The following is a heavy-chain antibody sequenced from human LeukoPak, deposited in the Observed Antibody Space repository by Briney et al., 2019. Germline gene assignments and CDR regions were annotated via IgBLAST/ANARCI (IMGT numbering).Heavy chain of an antibody. V-gene: IGHV4-39*01. J-gene: IGHJ4*02. D-gene: IGHD5-12*01. CDR3: ARTGYTGYDFDY. Sequence: PSETLSLTCTVSGGSITSNYDWGWIRQPPGKGLEWIGNIYYSGITYHNPSLKSRVTMSVDTSKNQLPLKLSSVTAADTAVYYCARTGYTGYDFDYWGQGTLVTVSS. CDR1: GGSITSNYD. CDR2: IYYSGIT.